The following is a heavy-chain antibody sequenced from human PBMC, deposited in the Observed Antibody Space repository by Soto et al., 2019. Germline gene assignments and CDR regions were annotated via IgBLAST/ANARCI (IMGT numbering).Heavy chain of an antibody. Sequence: PEGALRLTCAASGFTFSPYTLGWVRQAPGKGLESLSFITNSNTYIYYADSVKGRFTISRDDARNSLYLQMNSLRAEDTAIYYCARVDYSDRGYFDYWGQGALVTVSS. V-gene: IGHV3-21*01. CDR2: ITNSNTYI. CDR1: GFTFSPYT. CDR3: ARVDYSDRGYFDY. J-gene: IGHJ4*02. D-gene: IGHD2-15*01.